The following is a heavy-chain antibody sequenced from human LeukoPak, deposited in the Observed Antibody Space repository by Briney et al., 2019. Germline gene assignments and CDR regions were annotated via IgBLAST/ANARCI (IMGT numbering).Heavy chain of an antibody. CDR2: IYYSGST. CDR3: ARISQCSGGSCYDYYYYYMDV. CDR1: GGSISSHY. Sequence: PSETLSLTCTVSGGSISSHYWSWIRQPPGKGLEWIGYIYYSGSTNYNPSLKSRVTISVDTSKNQFSLKLSSVTAADTAVYYCARISQCSGGSCYDYYYYYMDVWGKGTTVTVSS. J-gene: IGHJ6*03. V-gene: IGHV4-59*11. D-gene: IGHD2-15*01.